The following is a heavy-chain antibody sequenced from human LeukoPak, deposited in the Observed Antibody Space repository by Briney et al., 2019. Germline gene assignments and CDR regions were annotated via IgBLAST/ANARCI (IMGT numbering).Heavy chain of an antibody. CDR1: GFTFSTYS. J-gene: IGHJ6*03. V-gene: IGHV3-7*01. CDR3: ARVLTGYSYYYYYYMDV. D-gene: IGHD3-9*01. Sequence: GGSLRLXCAASGFTFSTYSMSWVRQAPGKGLEWVANIKQDGSEKYYVDPVKGRFTISRDNAKNSLYLQMNSLRAEDTAVYYCARVLTGYSYYYYYYMDVWGKGTTVTVSS. CDR2: IKQDGSEK.